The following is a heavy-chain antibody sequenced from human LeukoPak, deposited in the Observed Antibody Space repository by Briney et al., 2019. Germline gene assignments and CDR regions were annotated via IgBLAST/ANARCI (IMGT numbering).Heavy chain of an antibody. CDR3: ARHTQVYASFDY. CDR1: GYSISSGYY. Sequence: SETLSLTCAVSGYSISSGYYWGWIRQPPGKGLEWVGSIYHSGSTYYNPSLKSRVTISVDTSKNQFSLKLSSVTAADTAVCYCARHTQVYASFDYWGQGTLVTVSS. J-gene: IGHJ4*02. CDR2: IYHSGST. D-gene: IGHD2-8*01. V-gene: IGHV4-38-2*01.